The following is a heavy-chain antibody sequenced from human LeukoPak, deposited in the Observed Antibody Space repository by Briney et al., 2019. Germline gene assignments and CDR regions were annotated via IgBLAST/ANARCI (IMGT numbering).Heavy chain of an antibody. Sequence: SETLSLTCTVSGGSISGYYWSWIRQPPGKGLEWIGEINHSGSTNYNPSLKSRVTISVDTSKNQFSLKLSSVTAADTAVYYCARGPRPIVGATTDFDYWGQGTLVTVSS. CDR1: GGSISGYY. J-gene: IGHJ4*02. D-gene: IGHD1-26*01. CDR2: INHSGST. CDR3: ARGPRPIVGATTDFDY. V-gene: IGHV4-34*01.